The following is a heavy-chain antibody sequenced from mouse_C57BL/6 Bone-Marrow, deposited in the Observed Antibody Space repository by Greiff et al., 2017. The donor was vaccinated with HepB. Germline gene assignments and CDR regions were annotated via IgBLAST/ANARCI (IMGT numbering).Heavy chain of an antibody. CDR2: IYPGDGDT. CDR3: ARGLGGGFAY. J-gene: IGHJ3*01. V-gene: IGHV1-82*01. Sequence: VQLQQSGPELVKPGASVKISCKASGYAFSSSWMNWVKQRPGKGLEWIGRIYPGDGDTNYNGKFKGKATLTADKSSSTAYMQLSSLTSEDSAVYFCARGLGGGFAYWGQGILVTVSA. D-gene: IGHD4-1*01. CDR1: GYAFSSSW.